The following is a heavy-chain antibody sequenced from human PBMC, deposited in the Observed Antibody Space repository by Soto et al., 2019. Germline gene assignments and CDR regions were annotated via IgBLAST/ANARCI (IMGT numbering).Heavy chain of an antibody. J-gene: IGHJ5*02. CDR1: GGTFSTYT. Sequence: QVQLVQSGAEVKKPGSSVKVSCKASGGTFSTYTITWVRQAPGQGLEWMGRIIPIIGIINYAQKFQGRVTXXXXXXXXXXXXXXXXXXXXXXXXXXXXXXXXXXXXXXHASSYPWGQGTLVTVSS. D-gene: IGHD3-16*01. CDR2: IIPIIGII. CDR3: XXXXXXXXXXXHASSYP. V-gene: IGHV1-69*02.